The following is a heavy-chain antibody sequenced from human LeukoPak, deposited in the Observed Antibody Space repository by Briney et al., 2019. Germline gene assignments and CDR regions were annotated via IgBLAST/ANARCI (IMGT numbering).Heavy chain of an antibody. Sequence: SETLSLTCTVSGDSFSYFYWSWIRQPPGKGLEWIGYIYNSGSTSYNPSLKSRVTISLDTSQNQFSLKLSSVTAADTAVYYCARAGGGEAVYYYDSSGYFDWGQGTLVTVSS. J-gene: IGHJ4*02. V-gene: IGHV4-59*12. CDR3: ARAGGGEAVYYYDSSGYFD. CDR2: IYNSGST. D-gene: IGHD3-22*01. CDR1: GDSFSYFY.